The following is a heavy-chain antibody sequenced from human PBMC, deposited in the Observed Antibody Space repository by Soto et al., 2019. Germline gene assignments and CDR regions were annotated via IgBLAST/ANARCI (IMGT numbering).Heavy chain of an antibody. CDR2: IYYSGST. CDR1: GGSISSSSYY. V-gene: IGHV4-39*01. Sequence: SETLSLTCTVSGGSISSSSYYWGWIRQPPGKGLEWIGNIYYSGSTYYNPSLKSRVTISVDTSKNQFSLKLTSVTAADAAVYYCARRDWVGSTGDYYYGMDVWGQGTTVTVSS. J-gene: IGHJ6*02. CDR3: ARRDWVGSTGDYYYGMDV. D-gene: IGHD1-26*01.